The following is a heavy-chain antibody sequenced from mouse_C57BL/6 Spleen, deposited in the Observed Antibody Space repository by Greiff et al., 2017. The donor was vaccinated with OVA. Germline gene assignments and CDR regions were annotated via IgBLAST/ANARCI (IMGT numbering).Heavy chain of an antibody. J-gene: IGHJ3*01. CDR2: IDPSDSYT. CDR1: GYTFTSYW. V-gene: IGHV1-50*01. CDR3: ARDYYGSRCAY. Sequence: QVQLQQSGAELVKPGASVKLSCKASGYTFTSYWMQWVKQRPGQGLEWIGEIDPSDSYTNYNQKFKGKATLTVDTSSSTAYMQLSSLTSEDSAVYYCARDYYGSRCAYWGQGTLVTVSA. D-gene: IGHD1-2*01.